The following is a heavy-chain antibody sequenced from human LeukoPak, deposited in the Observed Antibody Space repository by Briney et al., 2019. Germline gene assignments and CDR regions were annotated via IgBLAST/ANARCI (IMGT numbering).Heavy chain of an antibody. V-gene: IGHV3-48*03. Sequence: PGGSLRLSCVASGFTFSSYEMHGVRQAPGKGLEWISYITSSAGTIYYADSVKGRFTISRDNAKSSLYLQMNSRRVEDTAVYYCARVHHNPVMVDIDYWGQGTLVTVSS. D-gene: IGHD5-18*01. CDR2: ITSSAGTI. J-gene: IGHJ4*02. CDR1: GFTFSSYE. CDR3: ARVHHNPVMVDIDY.